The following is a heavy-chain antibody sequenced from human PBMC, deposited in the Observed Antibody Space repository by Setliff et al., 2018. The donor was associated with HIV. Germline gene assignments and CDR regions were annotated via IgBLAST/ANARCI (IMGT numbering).Heavy chain of an antibody. Sequence: PSETLSLTCAVSGYSINSSSYYWGWIRQPPGKGPEWIGSIYYSGSTYYNPSLKSRVTISEDTSKNQISLKLSSVSAADTAVYYCVRHGGTIVVVTTPRLVVWYIDLWGRGTLVTVSS. CDR3: VRHGGTIVVVTTPRLVVWYIDL. CDR2: IYYSGST. CDR1: GYSINSSSYY. D-gene: IGHD2-21*02. V-gene: IGHV4-39*01. J-gene: IGHJ2*01.